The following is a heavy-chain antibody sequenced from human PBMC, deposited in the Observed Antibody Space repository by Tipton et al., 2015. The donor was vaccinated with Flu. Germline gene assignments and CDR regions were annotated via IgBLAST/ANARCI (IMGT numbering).Heavy chain of an antibody. D-gene: IGHD2/OR15-2a*01. Sequence: LRLSCAVYGGSFSGYYWSWIRQPPGKGLEWIGEINHSGSTNYNPSLKSRVTISVDTSKNQFSLKLSSVTAADTAVYYCARGYLSGAFDIWGQGTMATVSS. V-gene: IGHV4-34*01. J-gene: IGHJ3*02. CDR3: ARGYLSGAFDI. CDR2: INHSGST. CDR1: GGSFSGYY.